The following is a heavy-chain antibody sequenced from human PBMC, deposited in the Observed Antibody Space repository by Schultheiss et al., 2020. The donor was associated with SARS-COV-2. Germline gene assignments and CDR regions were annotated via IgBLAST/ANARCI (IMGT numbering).Heavy chain of an antibody. V-gene: IGHV4-59*04. CDR2: IYYSGTT. D-gene: IGHD6-6*01. CDR1: GGSISSYY. CDR3: ARLGYSSSLWYFDY. Sequence: SETLSLTCTVSGGSISSYYWSWIRQPPGKGLEWIGSIYYSGTTYYNPSLKSRVTIFVDTSKNQFSLKLSSVTAADTAVYYCARLGYSSSLWYFDYWGQGTLVTVSS. J-gene: IGHJ4*02.